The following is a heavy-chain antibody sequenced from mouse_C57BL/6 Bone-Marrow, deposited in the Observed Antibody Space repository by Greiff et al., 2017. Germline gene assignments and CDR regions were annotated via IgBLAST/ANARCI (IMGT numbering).Heavy chain of an antibody. V-gene: IGHV1-82*01. CDR1: GYAFSSSW. CDR2: IYPGDGDT. Sequence: VQLMESGPELVKPGASVKISCKASGYAFSSSWMNWVKQRPGKGLEWIGRIYPGDGDTNYNGKFKGKATLTADKSSSTAYMQLSSLTSEDSAVYFCARRFYYSNFFAYWGQGTLVTVSA. D-gene: IGHD2-5*01. CDR3: ARRFYYSNFFAY. J-gene: IGHJ3*01.